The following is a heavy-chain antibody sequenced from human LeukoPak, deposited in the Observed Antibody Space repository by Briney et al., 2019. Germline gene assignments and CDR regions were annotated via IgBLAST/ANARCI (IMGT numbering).Heavy chain of an antibody. CDR2: ISGANGDT. CDR1: GYTFTPDS. CDR3: ARLWADTAY. V-gene: IGHV1-18*01. D-gene: IGHD1-26*01. J-gene: IGHJ4*02. Sequence: GASVTVPCTASGYTFTPDSITWVRQPPGKGLEWMGWISGANGDTNCEEKFQGSITMTTGSFTSTAYMDLRSLTPADTGLYYWARLWADTAYWGQGTLVTVSS.